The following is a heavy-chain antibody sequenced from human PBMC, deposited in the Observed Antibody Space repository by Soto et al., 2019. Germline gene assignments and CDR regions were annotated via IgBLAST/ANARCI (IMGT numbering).Heavy chain of an antibody. D-gene: IGHD6-19*01. CDR1: GLIFSDYH. CDR2: IRRKANSYTT. Sequence: EVQLVESGGGLVQPGGSLRLSCAASGLIFSDYHMDWVRQAPGKELEWVGRIRRKANSYTTEYAASVKGRFTISRDDSKSSLYLQMNSLKSEDTAVYYCAMLGGWSGGSSGMDVWGQGTTVTVSS. CDR3: AMLGGWSGGSSGMDV. V-gene: IGHV3-72*01. J-gene: IGHJ6*02.